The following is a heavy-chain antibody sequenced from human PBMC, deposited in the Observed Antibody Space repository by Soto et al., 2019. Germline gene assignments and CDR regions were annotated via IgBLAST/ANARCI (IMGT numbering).Heavy chain of an antibody. J-gene: IGHJ3*02. CDR1: GGSISSCSYY. V-gene: IGHV4-61*01. Sequence: SETLSLTCTVSGGSISSCSYYWGWLRQPPGKGLEWIAYIYYSGTTNYNPSLKSRVTISVDTSKNKFSLKLTSVTAADTAVYYCPYSSDWYDAFDMWGQGTMVTVSS. CDR2: IYYSGTT. D-gene: IGHD6-19*01. CDR3: PYSSDWYDAFDM.